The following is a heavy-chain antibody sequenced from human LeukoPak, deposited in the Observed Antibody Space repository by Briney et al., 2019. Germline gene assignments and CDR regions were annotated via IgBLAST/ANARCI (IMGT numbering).Heavy chain of an antibody. CDR2: KSYDGSNK. V-gene: IGHV3-30-3*02. Sequence: GGSLRLSCAASGFTFSGYAIHWVRQAPGKGLEWVALKSYDGSNKYYADSVKGRFTISRDNSKNTLYLQMNSLRTEDTAVYYCAKSYSGSYYVIDYWGQGTLVTVSS. CDR3: AKSYSGSYYVIDY. CDR1: GFTFSGYA. D-gene: IGHD1-26*01. J-gene: IGHJ4*02.